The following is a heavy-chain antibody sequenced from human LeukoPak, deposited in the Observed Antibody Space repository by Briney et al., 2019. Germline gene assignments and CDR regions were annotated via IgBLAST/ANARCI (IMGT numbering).Heavy chain of an antibody. V-gene: IGHV3-11*04. Sequence: GGSLRLSCAASGFTFSDYYMSWIRQAPGKGLEWVSYISSSGSTIYYADSVKGRFTISRDNAKNSLYLQMNSLRAEDTAVYYCARGSEAEYYYDSSGYFDYWGQGTLVTVSS. D-gene: IGHD3-22*01. CDR2: ISSSGSTI. J-gene: IGHJ4*02. CDR3: ARGSEAEYYYDSSGYFDY. CDR1: GFTFSDYY.